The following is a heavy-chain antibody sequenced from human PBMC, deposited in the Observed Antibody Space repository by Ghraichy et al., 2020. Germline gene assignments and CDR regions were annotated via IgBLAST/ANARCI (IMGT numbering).Heavy chain of an antibody. CDR3: ARDRNSWGSGFDY. CDR1: GFTFSSYW. D-gene: IGHD2-15*01. Sequence: LSLTCAASGFTFSSYWMSWVRQAPGKGLEWVANIKQDGSEKYYVDSVKGRFTISRDNAKNSLYLQMNSLRAEDTAVYYCARDRNSWGSGFDYWGQGTLVTVSS. V-gene: IGHV3-7*01. J-gene: IGHJ4*02. CDR2: IKQDGSEK.